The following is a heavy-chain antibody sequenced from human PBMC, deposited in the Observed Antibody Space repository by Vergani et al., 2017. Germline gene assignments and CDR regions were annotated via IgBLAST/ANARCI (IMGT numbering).Heavy chain of an antibody. CDR2: ISGSGGST. J-gene: IGHJ5*02. CDR3: ARDDCTNGVCYSRPWFDP. D-gene: IGHD2-8*01. CDR1: GFTFDDYA. V-gene: IGHV3-23*04. Sequence: EVQLVESGGGLVQPGRSLRLSCAASGFTFDDYAMHWVRQAPGKGLEWVSGISGSGGSTYYADSVKGRFTISRDNSKNTLYLQMNSLRAEDTAVYYCARDDCTNGVCYSRPWFDPWGQGTLVTVSS.